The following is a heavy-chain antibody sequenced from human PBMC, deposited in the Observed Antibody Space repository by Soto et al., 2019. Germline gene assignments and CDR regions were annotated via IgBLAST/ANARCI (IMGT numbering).Heavy chain of an antibody. J-gene: IGHJ5*02. Sequence: QVQLVESGGGVVQPGRSLRLSCAASGFTFSSYGMHWVRQAPGKGLEWVAVIWYDGSNKYYADSVKGRFTISRDNSKNTLYLQMNSLRAEDTAVYYCARDVRLTKNRFDPWGQGTLVTVSS. CDR2: IWYDGSNK. D-gene: IGHD4-17*01. V-gene: IGHV3-33*01. CDR3: ARDVRLTKNRFDP. CDR1: GFTFSSYG.